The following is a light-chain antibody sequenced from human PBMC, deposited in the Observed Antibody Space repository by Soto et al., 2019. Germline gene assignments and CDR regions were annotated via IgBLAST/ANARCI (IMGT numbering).Light chain of an antibody. CDR3: QQTYSELVYT. Sequence: DIQMTQSPSSLSASVGDRVTFTCRASQNIRTYLNWYQQKPGKAPEVLIYAVSSLQIGVPSRFAGSGSGTDFTLTITDLRPEDSATYYCQQTYSELVYTFGRGTKLEIK. V-gene: IGKV1-39*01. J-gene: IGKJ2*01. CDR2: AVS. CDR1: QNIRTY.